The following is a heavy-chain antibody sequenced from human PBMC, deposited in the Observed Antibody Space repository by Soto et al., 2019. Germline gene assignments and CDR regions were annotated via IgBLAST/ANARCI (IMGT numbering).Heavy chain of an antibody. J-gene: IGHJ4*02. Sequence: SVKVSCKASGGTFSSYAISWVRQAPGQGLEWMGGIIPIFGTANYAQKFQGRVTITADESTSTAYMELSSLRSEDTAGDYCAIDSLYEQWLVSYFDHWGQGTLVTVYS. CDR2: IIPIFGTA. D-gene: IGHD6-19*01. CDR1: GGTFSSYA. V-gene: IGHV1-69*13. CDR3: AIDSLYEQWLVSYFDH.